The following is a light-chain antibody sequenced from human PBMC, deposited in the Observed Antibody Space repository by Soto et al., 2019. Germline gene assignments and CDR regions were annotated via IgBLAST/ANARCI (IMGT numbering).Light chain of an antibody. J-gene: IGLJ2*01. V-gene: IGLV7-43*01. Sequence: QAVVTQEPSLTVSPGGTVTLTCAPSSGAVTSGNYPNWFQQKLGQAPRALIYSTNHKYSWTPARFSGSLLGGKAALTLSGVQPEDEADYYCLLYYGGQLGVFGGGTKLTVL. CDR2: STN. CDR3: LLYYGGQLGV. CDR1: SGAVTSGNY.